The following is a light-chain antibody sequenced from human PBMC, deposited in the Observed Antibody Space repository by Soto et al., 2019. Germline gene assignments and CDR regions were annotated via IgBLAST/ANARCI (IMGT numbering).Light chain of an antibody. J-gene: IGKJ1*01. Sequence: EIVLTHSPATLSLSPWERATLSCRASQSVSSYLAWYQQKPGQAPRLLIYDASNRATGIPARFSGSGSGTEFTLTISSLQPDDFATYYCQQYNSYLWTFGQGTKVDIK. V-gene: IGKV3-11*01. CDR1: QSVSSY. CDR2: DAS. CDR3: QQYNSYLWT.